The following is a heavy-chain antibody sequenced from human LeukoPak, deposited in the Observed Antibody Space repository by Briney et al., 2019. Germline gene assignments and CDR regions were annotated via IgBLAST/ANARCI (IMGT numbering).Heavy chain of an antibody. CDR3: ARIAAAGPDTNNWFDP. V-gene: IGHV3-30*03. CDR2: ISYDGSNK. D-gene: IGHD6-13*01. CDR1: GFTFSSYG. Sequence: GSLRLSCAASGFTFSSYGMHWVRQAPGKGLEWVAVISYDGSNKYYADSVKGRFTISRDNSKNTLYLQMNSLRSEDTAVYYCARIAAAGPDTNNWFDPWGQGTLVTVSS. J-gene: IGHJ5*02.